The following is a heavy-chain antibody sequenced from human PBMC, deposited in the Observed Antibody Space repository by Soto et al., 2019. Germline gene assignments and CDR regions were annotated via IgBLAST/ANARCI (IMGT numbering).Heavy chain of an antibody. J-gene: IGHJ4*02. D-gene: IGHD3-3*01. CDR3: SKMSDLWRAAPTDPFDY. Sequence: GGSLRLSCAASGFTFSSYAMSWVRQAPGKGLEWVSVISGSGSSTYYADSVKGRFTISRDNSKKTLYVQKNSLRAEDTAVYYCSKMSDLWRAAPTDPFDYRGQGTQVTVSS. CDR2: ISGSGSST. V-gene: IGHV3-23*01. CDR1: GFTFSSYA.